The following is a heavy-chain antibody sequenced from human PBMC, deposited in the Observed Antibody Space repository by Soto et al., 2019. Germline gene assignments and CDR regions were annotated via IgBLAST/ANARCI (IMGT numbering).Heavy chain of an antibody. Sequence: PSETPSLTCSVSGDSVSSGNYYWSWIRQPPGKGLEWIGYIYYSGSTNYNPSLKSRVTISVDTSKNQFSLKLSSVTAADTAVYYCARVHGIYGSGYYYYFDYWGQGTLVTVSS. CDR3: ARVHGIYGSGYYYYFDY. J-gene: IGHJ4*02. CDR1: GDSVSSGNYY. CDR2: IYYSGST. D-gene: IGHD3-22*01. V-gene: IGHV4-61*01.